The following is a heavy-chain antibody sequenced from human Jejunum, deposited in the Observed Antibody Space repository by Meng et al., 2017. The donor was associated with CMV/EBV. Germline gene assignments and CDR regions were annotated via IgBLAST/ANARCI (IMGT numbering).Heavy chain of an antibody. CDR1: GFTFSKYA. Sequence: AASGFTFSKYAMCWVRQAPGKGLEWVAVISYDGNNKYFAAAGRGRFTISRDNSKNTVFLQMDSPRAEDTAVYYCASYTGGGAMDVWGQGTTVTVSS. D-gene: IGHD3-10*01. V-gene: IGHV3-30-3*01. CDR2: ISYDGNNK. J-gene: IGHJ6*02. CDR3: ASYTGGGAMDV.